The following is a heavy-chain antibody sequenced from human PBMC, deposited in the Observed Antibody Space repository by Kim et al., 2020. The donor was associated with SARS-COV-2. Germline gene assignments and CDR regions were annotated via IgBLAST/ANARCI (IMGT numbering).Heavy chain of an antibody. CDR3: ARNHYDSSGYSGNWYFDL. V-gene: IGHV4-59*13. Sequence: SETLSLTCTVSGGSISSYYWSWIRQPPGKGLEWIGYIYYSGSTNYNPSLKSRVTISVDTSKNQFSLKLSSVTAADTAVYYCARNHYDSSGYSGNWYFDLWGRGTLVTVSS. J-gene: IGHJ2*01. D-gene: IGHD3-22*01. CDR2: IYYSGST. CDR1: GGSISSYY.